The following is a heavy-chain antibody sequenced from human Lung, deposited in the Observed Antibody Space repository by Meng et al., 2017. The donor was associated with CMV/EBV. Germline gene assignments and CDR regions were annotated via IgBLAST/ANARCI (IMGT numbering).Heavy chain of an antibody. J-gene: IGHJ6*02. Sequence: ASVXVSCKASGYTFTGYNIHWVRQAPGQGLEWMGWINPNTGDTKYAQKFQGRVTLTRDTSISTAYMELSRLKSDDTAVFFCARLFHTSLGTNYYYGMDVWGQGXTVTVSS. CDR3: ARLFHTSLGTNYYYGMDV. CDR2: INPNTGDT. D-gene: IGHD3-10*01. V-gene: IGHV1-2*02. CDR1: GYTFTGYN.